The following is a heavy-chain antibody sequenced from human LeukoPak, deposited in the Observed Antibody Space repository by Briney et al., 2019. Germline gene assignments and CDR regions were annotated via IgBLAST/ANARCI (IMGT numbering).Heavy chain of an antibody. V-gene: IGHV4-59*08. CDR3: ARRVQGYSPSYFDY. CDR2: IYYSGST. J-gene: IGHJ4*02. D-gene: IGHD5-18*01. Sequence: SETLSLTCTVSGGSISSYYWSWIRQPPGKGLKWIGYIYYSGSTNYNPSLKSRVTISVDTSKNQFSLKLSSVTAADTAVYYCARRVQGYSPSYFDYWGQGTLVTVSS. CDR1: GGSISSYY.